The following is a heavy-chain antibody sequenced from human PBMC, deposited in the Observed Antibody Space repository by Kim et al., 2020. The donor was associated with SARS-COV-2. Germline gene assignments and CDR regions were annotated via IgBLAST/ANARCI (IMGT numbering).Heavy chain of an antibody. D-gene: IGHD2-15*01. Sequence: GGSLRLSCAASGFTFSSYEMNWVRQAPGKGLEWVSYISSSGSTIYYADSVKGRFTISRDNAKNSLYLQMNSLRAEDTAVYYCAREGGYCSGGSCYSAGYWGQGTLVTVSS. J-gene: IGHJ4*02. CDR1: GFTFSSYE. CDR3: AREGGYCSGGSCYSAGY. V-gene: IGHV3-48*03. CDR2: ISSSGSTI.